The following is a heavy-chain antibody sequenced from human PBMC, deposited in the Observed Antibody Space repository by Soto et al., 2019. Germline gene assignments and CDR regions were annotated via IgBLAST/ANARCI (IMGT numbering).Heavy chain of an antibody. Sequence: QVQLQESGPGLVKPSQTLSLTCTVSGVSISNSDYWWSWSRQSPGKGLEWIGNTYYSGTTNYNPSLKSRVTISLDTSKNQFSLKTRSVTAADTSVYYSARVSGPYYYGLDVWGQGTTVTVSS. D-gene: IGHD3-3*01. CDR3: ARVSGPYYYGLDV. V-gene: IGHV4-30-4*01. CDR2: TYYSGTT. J-gene: IGHJ6*02. CDR1: GVSISNSDYW.